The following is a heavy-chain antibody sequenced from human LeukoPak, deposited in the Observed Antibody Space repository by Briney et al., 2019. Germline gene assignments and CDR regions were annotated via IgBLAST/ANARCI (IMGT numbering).Heavy chain of an antibody. CDR3: ARGEQKLRFFQPTTDAFDI. V-gene: IGHV4-39*07. Sequence: SETLSLTCTVSGGSISSTTYYWDWIRQPPGKGLEWIGEINHSGSTNYNPSLKSRVTISVDTSKNQFSLKLSSVTAADTAVYYCARGEQKLRFFQPTTDAFDIWGQGTMVTVSS. D-gene: IGHD3-3*01. CDR1: GGSISSTTYY. CDR2: INHSGST. J-gene: IGHJ3*02.